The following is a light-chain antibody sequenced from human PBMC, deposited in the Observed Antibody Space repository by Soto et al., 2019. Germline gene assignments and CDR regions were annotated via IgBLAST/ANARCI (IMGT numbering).Light chain of an antibody. CDR2: DVD. V-gene: IGLV2-23*02. CDR3: CSYANFSTFV. Sequence: QPVLTQPASVSASPGQSITISCAGTSSDIGSHDLVSWYQQHPGKAPKLMTYDVDKRPSEVPDRFSGSKSGNTASLTISGLQAEDEADYYCCSYANFSTFVFGGGTKLTVL. CDR1: SSDIGSHDL. J-gene: IGLJ2*01.